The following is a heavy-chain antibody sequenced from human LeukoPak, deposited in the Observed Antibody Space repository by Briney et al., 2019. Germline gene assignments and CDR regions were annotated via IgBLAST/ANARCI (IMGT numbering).Heavy chain of an antibody. CDR2: IKSKTDGGTT. D-gene: IGHD6-13*01. V-gene: IGHV3-15*01. CDR3: TTDVKLDYYYYGMDV. J-gene: IGHJ6*02. Sequence: GGSLRLSCAASGFTVSSNYMSWVRQAPGKGLEWVGRIKSKTDGGTTDYAAPVKGRFTISRDDSKNTLYLQMNSLKTEDTAVYYCTTDVKLDYYYYGMDVWGQGTTVTVSS. CDR1: GFTVSSNY.